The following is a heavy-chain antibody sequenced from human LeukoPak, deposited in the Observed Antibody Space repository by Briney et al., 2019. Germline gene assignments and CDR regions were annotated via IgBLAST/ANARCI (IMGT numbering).Heavy chain of an antibody. CDR2: IYTSGST. CDR1: GGSISSGSYY. J-gene: IGHJ5*02. D-gene: IGHD3-3*01. CDR3: ARSSGYTNWFDP. Sequence: PSETLSLTCTVSGGSISSGSYYWSWIRQPAGKGLEWIGRIYTSGSTNYNPSLKSRVTISVDTSKNQFSLKLSSVTAADTAVYYCARSSGYTNWFDPWGQGTLVTVS. V-gene: IGHV4-61*02.